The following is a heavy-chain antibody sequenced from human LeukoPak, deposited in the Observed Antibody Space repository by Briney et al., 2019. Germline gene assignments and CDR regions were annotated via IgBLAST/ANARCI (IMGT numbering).Heavy chain of an antibody. D-gene: IGHD3-10*01. Sequence: SETLSLTCTVSGGFVSGYFWSYTRQAAGEGLEWIGRIYSSGNIDYNPSLRRRVTMSVDTPKNQFSLVLTSVTAADTAVYYCARESRDYVGSGYYMDVWGKGTTVTVSS. V-gene: IGHV4-4*07. CDR3: ARESRDYVGSGYYMDV. J-gene: IGHJ6*03. CDR2: IYSSGNI. CDR1: GGFVSGYF.